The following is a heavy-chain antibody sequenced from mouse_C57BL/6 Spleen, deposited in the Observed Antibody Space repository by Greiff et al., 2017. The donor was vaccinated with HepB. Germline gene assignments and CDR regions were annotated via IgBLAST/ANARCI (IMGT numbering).Heavy chain of an antibody. V-gene: IGHV5-17*01. CDR3: ARGGYYGSSYEGAYAMDY. Sequence: EVKLVESGGGLVKPGGSLKLSCAASGFTFSDYGMHWVRQAPEKGLEWVAYISSGSSTIYYADTVKGRFTISRDNAKNTLFLQMTSLRSEDTAMYYCARGGYYGSSYEGAYAMDYWGQGTSVTVSS. D-gene: IGHD1-1*01. CDR1: GFTFSDYG. J-gene: IGHJ4*01. CDR2: ISSGSSTI.